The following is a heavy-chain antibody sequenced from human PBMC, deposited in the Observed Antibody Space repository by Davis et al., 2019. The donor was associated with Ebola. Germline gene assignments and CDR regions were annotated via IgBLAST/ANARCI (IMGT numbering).Heavy chain of an antibody. CDR2: ISSSGSTI. Sequence: GESLKISCAASGFTFSSYWMHWVRQAPGKGLEWVSYISSSGSTIYYADSVKGRFTISRDNAKNSLYLQMNSLRAEDTAVYYCARVVYSGYDEFDYWGQGTLVTVSS. CDR1: GFTFSSYW. V-gene: IGHV3-48*04. CDR3: ARVVYSGYDEFDY. J-gene: IGHJ4*02. D-gene: IGHD5-12*01.